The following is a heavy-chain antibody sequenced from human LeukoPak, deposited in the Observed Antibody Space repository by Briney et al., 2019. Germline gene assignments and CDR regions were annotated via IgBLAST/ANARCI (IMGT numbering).Heavy chain of an antibody. CDR1: GFTLTSYS. Sequence: GGSLRLSCAASGFTLTSYSMNWVRQAPGKGLEWVSSISSSSSYIYYADSVKGRFTISRDNAKNSLYLQMNSLRAEDTAVYYCARGHIVGYGFDIWGQGTMVTVSS. CDR2: ISSSSSYI. CDR3: ARGHIVGYGFDI. D-gene: IGHD2-15*01. J-gene: IGHJ3*02. V-gene: IGHV3-21*01.